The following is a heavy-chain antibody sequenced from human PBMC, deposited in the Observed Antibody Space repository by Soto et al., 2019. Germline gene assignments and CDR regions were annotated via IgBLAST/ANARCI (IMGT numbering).Heavy chain of an antibody. Sequence: QVQLVESGGGVVQPGRSLRLSCAASGFNFSSYVMHWVRQAPGKGLEWVAVIWYDGGNKYYADSVKGRFTISRDNSKNTLYLQMNSLSAEHTAVYYCARDGQWLPRDGLRSSYYFDYWGQGTLVTVSS. CDR3: ARDGQWLPRDGLRSSYYFDY. CDR1: GFNFSSYV. CDR2: IWYDGGNK. D-gene: IGHD6-19*01. J-gene: IGHJ4*02. V-gene: IGHV3-33*01.